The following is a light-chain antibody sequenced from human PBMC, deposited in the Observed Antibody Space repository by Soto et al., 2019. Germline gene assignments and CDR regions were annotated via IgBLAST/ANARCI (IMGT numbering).Light chain of an antibody. Sequence: EIMKAQSPATLSVSQGERVSLSFGASQSVRSNLAWYQQKPGQAPRLLIYGASTRATGLPARFSGSGSGTEFTLTISILQSEDFAVYYCQQYNNWPRTFGQGTKVDI. CDR2: GAS. V-gene: IGKV3-15*01. J-gene: IGKJ1*01. CDR3: QQYNNWPRT. CDR1: QSVRSN.